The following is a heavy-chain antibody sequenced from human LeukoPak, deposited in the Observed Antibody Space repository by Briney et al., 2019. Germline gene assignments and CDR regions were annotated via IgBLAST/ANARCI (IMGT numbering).Heavy chain of an antibody. D-gene: IGHD3-3*01. Sequence: GGSLRLSCAASGFTVSSNYMSWVRQAPGKGLEWVSVIYSGGSTYYADSVKGRFTISRDNSKNTLYLQMNSLRAEDTAVYYCARDRGLGVVTDALDIWGQGTMVTVSS. CDR2: IYSGGST. V-gene: IGHV3-53*01. CDR3: ARDRGLGVVTDALDI. J-gene: IGHJ3*02. CDR1: GFTVSSNY.